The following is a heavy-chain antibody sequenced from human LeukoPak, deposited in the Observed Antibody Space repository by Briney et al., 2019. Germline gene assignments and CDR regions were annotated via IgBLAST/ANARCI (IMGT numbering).Heavy chain of an antibody. V-gene: IGHV3-21*01. CDR1: GFTFSSYT. J-gene: IGHJ4*02. CDR3: ARELYDSNAYFDY. Sequence: GGSLRLSCAAPGFTFSSYTMNWVRQAPGKGLEWVSSISSYSSYIYYADSVKGRFTISRDNAKNSLYLQMNSLRAEDTAVYYCARELYDSNAYFDYWGQGTLVTVSS. CDR2: ISSYSSYI. D-gene: IGHD3-22*01.